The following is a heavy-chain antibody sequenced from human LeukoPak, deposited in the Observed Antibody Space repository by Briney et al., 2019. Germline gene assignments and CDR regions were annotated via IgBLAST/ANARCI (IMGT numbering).Heavy chain of an antibody. CDR2: ISSSSSTI. V-gene: IGHV3-48*01. CDR1: GFTFSSYS. CDR3: ARSKRNGFDI. J-gene: IGHJ3*02. Sequence: PGGSLRLSCATSGFTFSSYSMNWVRQAPGKGLEWVSYISSSSSTIYYADPVKGRFTISRDNAMNSVYLQMNSLRAEDTAVYYCARSKRNGFDIWGQGTMVTVSS.